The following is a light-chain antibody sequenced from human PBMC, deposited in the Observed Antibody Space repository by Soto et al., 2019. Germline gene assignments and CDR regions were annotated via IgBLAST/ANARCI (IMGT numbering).Light chain of an antibody. J-gene: IGKJ4*01. Sequence: DIQLTQSPSTLSASVGDRVTITCRASQSIKTWLAWYQQRPGKAPKLLVYRASSLESGVPSRFSGSGSATEFTLTISTLQPDDFATYYCQQYEAYPLTFGGGTRVEF. CDR2: RAS. CDR3: QQYEAYPLT. V-gene: IGKV1-5*03. CDR1: QSIKTW.